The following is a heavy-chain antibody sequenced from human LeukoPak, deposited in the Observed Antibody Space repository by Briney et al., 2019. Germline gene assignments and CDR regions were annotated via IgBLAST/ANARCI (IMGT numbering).Heavy chain of an antibody. CDR1: GFTFDDYA. D-gene: IGHD5-18*01. CDR2: ISWNSGSI. V-gene: IGHV3-9*01. J-gene: IGHJ6*03. CDR3: AKGQLGYYMDV. Sequence: GGSLRLSCAASGFTFDDYAMHWVRHAPGKGLEWVSGISWNSGSIGYADSVKGRFTISRDNAKSSLYLQMNSLRAEDTALYYCAKGQLGYYMDVWGKGTTVTVSS.